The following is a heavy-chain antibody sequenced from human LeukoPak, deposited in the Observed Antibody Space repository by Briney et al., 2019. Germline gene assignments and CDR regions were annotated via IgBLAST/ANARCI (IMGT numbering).Heavy chain of an antibody. D-gene: IGHD5-12*01. V-gene: IGHV3-21*03. CDR1: GFTFSSYS. Sequence: PGGSLRLSCAASGFTFSSYSMNWVRQAPGKGLEWVSSISSSSSIYYADSVRGRFTISRDNAKNSLYLQMSSLRAEDTAVYYCTSYSGLDNWGQGTLVTVSS. J-gene: IGHJ4*02. CDR3: TSYSGLDN. CDR2: ISSSSSI.